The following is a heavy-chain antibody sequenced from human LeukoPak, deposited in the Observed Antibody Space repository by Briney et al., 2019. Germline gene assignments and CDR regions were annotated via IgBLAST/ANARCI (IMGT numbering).Heavy chain of an antibody. Sequence: GGSLRLSCAASGFIFTNYFMSWVRQAPGKGLEWVSVIYSGGSTYYADSVKGRFTISRDTSKNTLYLQMNSLRAEDTAVYYCARVGGSSSWHYYFDYWGQGTLVTVSS. CDR1: GFIFTNYF. V-gene: IGHV3-53*01. J-gene: IGHJ4*02. CDR2: IYSGGST. D-gene: IGHD6-13*01. CDR3: ARVGGSSSWHYYFDY.